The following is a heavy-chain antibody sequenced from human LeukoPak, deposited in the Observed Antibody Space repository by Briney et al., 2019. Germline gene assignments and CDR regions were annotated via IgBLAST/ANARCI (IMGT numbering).Heavy chain of an antibody. CDR3: AKTRGYCSSTSCYYLDY. V-gene: IGHV3-23*01. CDR1: GFTFSSYA. D-gene: IGHD2-2*01. J-gene: IGHJ4*02. Sequence: GGSLRLPCAASGFTFSSYAMSWVRQAPGKGLEWVSAISGSGGSTYYADSVKGRFTISRDNSKNTLYLQMNSLRAEDTAVYYCAKTRGYCSSTSCYYLDYWGQGTLVTVSS. CDR2: ISGSGGST.